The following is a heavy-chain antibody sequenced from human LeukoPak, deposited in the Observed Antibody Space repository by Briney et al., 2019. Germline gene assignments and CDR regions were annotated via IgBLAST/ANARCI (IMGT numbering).Heavy chain of an antibody. J-gene: IGHJ4*02. CDR1: GYTFSGYY. V-gene: IGHV1-2*02. CDR3: ARDDFWSGYYTGDY. CDR2: INPNSGGT. D-gene: IGHD3-3*01. Sequence: GASVKLSCKASGYTFSGYYMHWVRQAPGQGLEWMAWINPNSGGTNYAEKFQGRFTMTRDTSITTAYMELSRLRPDDTAVLYGARDDFWSGYYTGDYWGQGTLVTVSS.